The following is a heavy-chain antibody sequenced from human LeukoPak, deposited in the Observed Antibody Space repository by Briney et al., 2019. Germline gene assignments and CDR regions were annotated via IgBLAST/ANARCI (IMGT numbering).Heavy chain of an antibody. D-gene: IGHD3-3*01. Sequence: GRSLRLSCAASGFTFDDYAMHWVRQAPGKGLEWVSGISWNSGSIGYADSVKGRFTISRDNAKNSLYLQMNSLRAEDMALYYCAKDITIFGVVISSSDAFDIWGQGTMVTVSS. V-gene: IGHV3-9*03. CDR3: AKDITIFGVVISSSDAFDI. CDR1: GFTFDDYA. J-gene: IGHJ3*02. CDR2: ISWNSGSI.